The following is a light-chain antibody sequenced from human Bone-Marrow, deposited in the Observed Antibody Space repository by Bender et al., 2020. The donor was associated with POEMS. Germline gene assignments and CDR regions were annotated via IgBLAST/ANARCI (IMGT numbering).Light chain of an antibody. CDR1: SSDVGGYDF. CDR2: DVS. Sequence: QSALTQPASVSGSPGQSITISCTGTSSDVGGYDFVSWYQHHPGKAPRLMIYDVSNRPSGVSNRFSGSKSGNTASLTISWLQAEEEADYYCCSYRSSSTLVVFGGGTKRTVL. J-gene: IGLJ2*01. V-gene: IGLV2-14*03. CDR3: CSYRSSSTLVV.